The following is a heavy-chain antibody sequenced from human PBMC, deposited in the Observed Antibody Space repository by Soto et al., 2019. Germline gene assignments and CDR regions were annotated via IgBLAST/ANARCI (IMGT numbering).Heavy chain of an antibody. J-gene: IGHJ4*02. D-gene: IGHD3-10*01. V-gene: IGHV3-30*03. CDR3: XXGEGPHYGEXXXXDY. Sequence: QVQLVESGGSVVQPGRSLRLSCVASGFSFSNYAMQWVRQAPGKGLEWLALTSYDGSYHYYADSAKCRFSNSRDNSKNILLLQMHSLRAEXXXXXXXXXGEGPHYGEXXXXDYWGQ. CDR1: GFSFSNYA. CDR2: TSYDGSYH.